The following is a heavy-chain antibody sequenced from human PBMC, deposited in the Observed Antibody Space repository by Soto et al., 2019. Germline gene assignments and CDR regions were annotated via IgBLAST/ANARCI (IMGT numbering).Heavy chain of an antibody. CDR1: GFTFSSYA. D-gene: IGHD3-16*01. J-gene: IGHJ4*02. V-gene: IGHV3-23*01. CDR2: ISGSGGST. CDR3: AKRGAGHYFYY. Sequence: EVQLLESGGGLVQPGGSLRLSCAASGFTFSSYAMSWVRQAPGKGLEWVSVISGSGGSTYYADSVKGRFTISRDTSKNTLYLQMNSLSAEDTAVYYCAKRGAGHYFYYWGQGTLVTVSS.